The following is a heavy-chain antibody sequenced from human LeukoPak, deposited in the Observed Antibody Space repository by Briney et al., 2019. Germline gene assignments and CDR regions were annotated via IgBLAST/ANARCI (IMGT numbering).Heavy chain of an antibody. CDR2: IYSGEST. Sequence: GGSLRLSCAASGFSVSSSYMNWVRQAPGRGLEWVAVIYSGESTNYADSVKGRFTISRDSSKNTLYLQMNSLRAEDTAVYYCARASGIDYTDMPDYWGQGTLVTVSS. CDR3: ARASGIDYTDMPDY. D-gene: IGHD1-26*01. CDR1: GFSVSSSY. V-gene: IGHV3-53*01. J-gene: IGHJ4*02.